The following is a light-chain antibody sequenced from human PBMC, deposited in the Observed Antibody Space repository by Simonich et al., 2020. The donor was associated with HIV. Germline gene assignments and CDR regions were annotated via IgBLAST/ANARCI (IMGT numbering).Light chain of an antibody. CDR3: QQYNNWPETLT. V-gene: IGKV3-15*01. CDR1: QSVSSN. CDR2: GAS. Sequence: EIVMTQSPATLSVSPGERATLSCRASQSVSSNLAWYQQKPGQAPRLLIYGASTRAAGFPARFSGSGSGTEFTLTISSLQSEDFAVYYCQQYNNWPETLTFGGGTKVEI. J-gene: IGKJ4*01.